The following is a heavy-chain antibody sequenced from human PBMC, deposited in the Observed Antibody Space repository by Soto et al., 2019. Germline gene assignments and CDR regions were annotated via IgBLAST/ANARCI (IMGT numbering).Heavy chain of an antibody. D-gene: IGHD3-22*01. CDR3: ARDNYDSSGYSDY. V-gene: IGHV3-11*01. J-gene: IGHJ4*02. CDR2: ISSSGSTI. Sequence: WGSLRLSCAASGFTFIDYYIIWIRHSPFKGLEWVSYISSSGSTIYYADSVKGRFTISRDNAKNSLYLQMNSLRAEDTAVYYCARDNYDSSGYSDYWGQGTLVTVSS. CDR1: GFTFIDYY.